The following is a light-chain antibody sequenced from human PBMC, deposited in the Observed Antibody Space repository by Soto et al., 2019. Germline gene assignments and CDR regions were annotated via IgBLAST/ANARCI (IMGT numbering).Light chain of an antibody. V-gene: IGLV2-8*01. CDR2: EVS. CDR1: SSDVGVYNY. Sequence: QSALTQPPSASGSPGQSVTISCTGTSSDVGVYNYVSWYQQHPGKAPKLLNYEVSKRPSGVPDRFSGSKSGNTASLTVSGLQDEDEADFYCSSYAGSNNVVFGGGTKVTVL. CDR3: SSYAGSNNVV. J-gene: IGLJ2*01.